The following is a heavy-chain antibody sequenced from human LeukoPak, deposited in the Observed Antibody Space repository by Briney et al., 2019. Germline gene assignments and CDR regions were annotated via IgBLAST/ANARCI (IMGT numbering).Heavy chain of an antibody. D-gene: IGHD3-10*01. Sequence: PGGSLRLSCAASGFTFSGYAMSWVRQAPGKGLEWVSAISGSGGSTYYADSVKGRFTISRDNSKNTLYLQMNSPRAEDTAVYYCAKARTMVQGDFQHWGQGTLVTVSS. CDR1: GFTFSGYA. CDR3: AKARTMVQGDFQH. V-gene: IGHV3-23*01. CDR2: ISGSGGST. J-gene: IGHJ1*01.